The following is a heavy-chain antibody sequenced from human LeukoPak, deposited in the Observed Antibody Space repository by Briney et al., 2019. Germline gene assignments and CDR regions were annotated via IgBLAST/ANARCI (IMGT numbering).Heavy chain of an antibody. Sequence: ASVKVSCKASGYTFTGYYMHWVRQAPGQGLEWMGWINPNSGGTNYAQKFQGRVTMTRDTSISTAYMELSRLRSDDTAVYYCARGKERANWGFGAYWGQGTLVTVSS. CDR2: INPNSGGT. J-gene: IGHJ4*02. V-gene: IGHV1-2*02. CDR3: ARGKERANWGFGAY. D-gene: IGHD7-27*01. CDR1: GYTFTGYY.